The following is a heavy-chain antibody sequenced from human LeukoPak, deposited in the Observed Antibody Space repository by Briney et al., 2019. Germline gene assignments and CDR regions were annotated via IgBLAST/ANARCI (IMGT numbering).Heavy chain of an antibody. D-gene: IGHD2-2*01. V-gene: IGHV3-48*01. CDR2: ISSSSSTI. J-gene: IGHJ4*02. Sequence: PGGSLRLSCAASGFTFSSYSMIWVRQAPGKGLEWVSYISSSSSTIYYADSVKGRFTISRDTAKNSLYLQMNSLRAEDTAVYYCARAVGYCSSSICYRFDYWGQGTLVTVSS. CDR3: ARAVGYCSSSICYRFDY. CDR1: GFTFSSYS.